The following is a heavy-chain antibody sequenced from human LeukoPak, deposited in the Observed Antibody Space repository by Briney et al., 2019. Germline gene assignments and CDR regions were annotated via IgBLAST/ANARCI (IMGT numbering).Heavy chain of an antibody. J-gene: IGHJ4*02. CDR1: GCTFSSYW. CDR3: ARQSYRGYHYPVY. CDR2: TKEDGTEK. V-gene: IGHV3-7*01. Sequence: GGSLSLSCAASGCTFSSYWMTWLRQAPGKGLEWVANTKEDGTEKHYVDSVKGRFTISRDNAKNSLFRQMNRLRAADTAVYHCARQSYRGYHYPVYWGQGSLVTVSS. D-gene: IGHD5-12*01.